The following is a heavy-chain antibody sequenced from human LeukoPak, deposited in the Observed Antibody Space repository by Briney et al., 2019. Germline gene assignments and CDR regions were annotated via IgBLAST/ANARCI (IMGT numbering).Heavy chain of an antibody. V-gene: IGHV3-23*01. Sequence: GGSLRLSCAASGFTFSSSAMNWVRQAPGKGLEWVSTISGSGDRTYYADSVKGRFTISRDNSKNTLFLQMSSLRAEDTALYYCARGRDYGGNKWAFDYWGQGTLVTVSS. CDR2: ISGSGDRT. J-gene: IGHJ4*02. CDR1: GFTFSSSA. CDR3: ARGRDYGGNKWAFDY. D-gene: IGHD4-23*01.